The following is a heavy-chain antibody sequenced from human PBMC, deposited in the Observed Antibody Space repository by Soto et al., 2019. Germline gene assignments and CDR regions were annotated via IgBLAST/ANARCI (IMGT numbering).Heavy chain of an antibody. J-gene: IGHJ6*03. CDR1: GFTFSSYA. D-gene: IGHD2-15*01. CDR2: ISGSGGST. CDR3: AKGVDIHYYYYYYMDV. V-gene: IGHV3-23*01. Sequence: EVQLLESGGGLVQPGGSLRLSCAASGFTFSSYAMSWVRQAPGKGLEWVSAISGSGGSTYYADSVKGRFTISRDNSKNTLYLQMNSLRAEDTAVYYCAKGVDIHYYYYYYMDVWGKGTTVTVSS.